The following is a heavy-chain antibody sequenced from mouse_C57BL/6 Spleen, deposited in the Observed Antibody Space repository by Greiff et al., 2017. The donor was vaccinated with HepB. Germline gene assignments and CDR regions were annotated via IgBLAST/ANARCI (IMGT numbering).Heavy chain of an antibody. Sequence: EVQRVESGGGLVKPGGSLKLSCAASGFTFSSYAMSWVRQTPEKRLEWVATISDGGSYTYYPDNVKGRFTISRDNAKNNLYLQMSHLKSEDTAMYYCARDRDSSYAMDYWGQGTSVTVSS. CDR2: ISDGGSYT. CDR3: ARDRDSSYAMDY. D-gene: IGHD2-12*01. J-gene: IGHJ4*01. V-gene: IGHV5-4*01. CDR1: GFTFSSYA.